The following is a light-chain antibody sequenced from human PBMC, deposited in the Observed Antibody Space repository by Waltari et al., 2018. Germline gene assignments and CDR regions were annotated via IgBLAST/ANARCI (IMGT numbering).Light chain of an antibody. V-gene: IGKV3-11*01. CDR3: QQRDNWPSIT. Sequence: EIELTQSPATLSLSPGERATLSCRASQSVSSSLGWYQQKPGQAPRLLIYDVSNRATDIPARFSGSGSGTDFTLTISSLEPEDFAVYYCQQRDNWPSITFGQGTRLEIK. J-gene: IGKJ5*01. CDR1: QSVSSS. CDR2: DVS.